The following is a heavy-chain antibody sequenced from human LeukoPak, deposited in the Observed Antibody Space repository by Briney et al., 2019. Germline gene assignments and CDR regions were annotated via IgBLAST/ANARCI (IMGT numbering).Heavy chain of an antibody. CDR1: GYTFTSYG. D-gene: IGHD6-13*01. CDR3: ARDQGIAAAGTEGYYYYMDV. V-gene: IGHV1-18*01. Sequence: ASVKVSCKASGYTFTSYGISWVRQAPGQGLEWMGWISAYNGDASYAQKLRGRVTMTTDTSSTTAYMELRSLRSDDTAVYYCARDQGIAAAGTEGYYYYMDVWGKGTTVTVSS. J-gene: IGHJ6*03. CDR2: ISAYNGDA.